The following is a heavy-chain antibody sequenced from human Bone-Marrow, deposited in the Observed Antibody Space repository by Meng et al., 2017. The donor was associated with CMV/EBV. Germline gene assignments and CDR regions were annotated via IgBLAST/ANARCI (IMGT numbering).Heavy chain of an antibody. CDR2: MNPNSGNT. V-gene: IGHV1-8*01. CDR1: GYTFTSYA. J-gene: IGHJ6*02. Sequence: ASVKLSCKTSGYTFTSYAINWVRQATGQGLEWMGWMNPNSGNTGYAQKSQDRVTMTRKTSISTAYMELSSLRSEDPAVYYCASDRVARYDLCSGYYEGDVGDGMDVWGQGTTVTVSS. CDR3: ASDRVARYDLCSGYYEGDVGDGMDV. D-gene: IGHD3-3*01.